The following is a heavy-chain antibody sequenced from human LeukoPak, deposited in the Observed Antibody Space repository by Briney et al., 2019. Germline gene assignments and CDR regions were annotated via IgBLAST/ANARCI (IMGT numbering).Heavy chain of an antibody. CDR1: GFTFTSYT. CDR3: AIDQGRIAAAGNYLSSGY. Sequence: GGSLRLSCAASGFTFTSYTMRWVRQAPGKGLEWVAVISSDGSSKYYADSVKGRFTISRDNSKNTLYLQMNSLRTEDTAVYYCAIDQGRIAAAGNYLSSGYWGQGTLVTVSS. V-gene: IGHV3-30-3*01. CDR2: ISSDGSSK. D-gene: IGHD6-13*01. J-gene: IGHJ4*02.